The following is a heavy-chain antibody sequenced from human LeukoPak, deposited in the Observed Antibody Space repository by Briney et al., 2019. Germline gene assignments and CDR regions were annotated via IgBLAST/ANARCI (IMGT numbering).Heavy chain of an antibody. CDR3: AKWNRQPLVKGWFDS. V-gene: IGHV3-9*01. CDR1: GFIFDDYA. CDR2: INGIGGGT. J-gene: IGHJ5*01. D-gene: IGHD6-13*01. Sequence: GTSLRLSCEASGFIFDDYALHWVRLAPGTGLEWVSGINGIGGGTAYADSVKGRFTISRDNAKNSLYLQMNSLRVEDTALYFCAKWNRQPLVKGWFDSWGQGTLVTVSS.